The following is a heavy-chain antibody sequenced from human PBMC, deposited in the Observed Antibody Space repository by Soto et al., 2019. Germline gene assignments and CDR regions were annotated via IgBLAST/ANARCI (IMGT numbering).Heavy chain of an antibody. CDR1: GFTFSSYA. J-gene: IGHJ6*02. D-gene: IGHD3-10*01. Sequence: GGSLRLSCAACGFTFSSYAMHWVRQAPGKGLEYVSAISSNGGSTYYADSVKGRFTISRDNSKNTLYLQMSSLRAEDTAVYYCVKVRSEVRGVGGYYGMDVWGQGTTVTVSS. CDR2: ISSNGGST. V-gene: IGHV3-64D*06. CDR3: VKVRSEVRGVGGYYGMDV.